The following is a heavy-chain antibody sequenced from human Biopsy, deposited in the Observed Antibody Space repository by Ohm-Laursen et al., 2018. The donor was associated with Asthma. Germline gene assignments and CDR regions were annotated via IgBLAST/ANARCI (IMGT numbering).Heavy chain of an antibody. V-gene: IGHV3-7*01. CDR1: GFTIGAYW. CDR3: ARTFHFWSPYHAEHYQL. Sequence: SLRLSCSASGFTIGAYWMSWVRQVPGKGLEWVANIKHDGSENNHVDSLKGRFTISRDNAKNSLYLQMNSLRAEDTAVYYCARTFHFWSPYHAEHYQLWGQGTLVTVSS. J-gene: IGHJ1*01. CDR2: IKHDGSEN. D-gene: IGHD3-3*02.